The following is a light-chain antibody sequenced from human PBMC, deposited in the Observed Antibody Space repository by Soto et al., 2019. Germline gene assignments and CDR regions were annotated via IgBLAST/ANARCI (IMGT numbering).Light chain of an antibody. CDR2: DIS. CDR1: QSITASY. V-gene: IGKV3-20*01. J-gene: IGKJ1*01. Sequence: EIVLTQSPGTLSLSPGERATLSCRASQSITASYLAWYQQKPGRTPRLLIHDISRRATGIPDRFSGSGSGTDFTLTISRLEPEDFAVYYCQQYGSSPGTFGQGTKVEIK. CDR3: QQYGSSPGT.